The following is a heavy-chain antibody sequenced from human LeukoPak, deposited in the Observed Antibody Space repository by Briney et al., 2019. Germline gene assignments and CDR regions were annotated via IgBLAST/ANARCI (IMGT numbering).Heavy chain of an antibody. CDR2: ITGSSRGT. CDR1: GVTFSNYA. J-gene: IGHJ3*02. D-gene: IGHD4-17*01. V-gene: IGHV3-23*01. Sequence: PGGTLTFSCTASGVTFSNYATTWVRQAPRKGLEWVSSITGSSRGTYYADSVKGRFSVSRDNSQNTVFLHMNSLRADDTALYYCSKDPNGDYVGAFDMWGPGTMVTVSS. CDR3: SKDPNGDYVGAFDM.